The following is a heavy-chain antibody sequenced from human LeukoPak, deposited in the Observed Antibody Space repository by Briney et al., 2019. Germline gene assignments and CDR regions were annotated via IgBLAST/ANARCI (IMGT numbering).Heavy chain of an antibody. CDR2: IYTSGST. D-gene: IGHD3-22*01. V-gene: IGHV4-61*02. J-gene: IGHJ3*02. CDR3: ARLRPDNYYDSSGYVYDAFDI. Sequence: SQTLSLTCTVSGGSISSGSYYWSWIRQPAGKGLEWIGRIYTSGSTNYNPSLKSRVTISVDTSKNQFSLKLSSVTAADTAVYYCARLRPDNYYDSSGYVYDAFDIWGQGTMVTVSS. CDR1: GGSISSGSYY.